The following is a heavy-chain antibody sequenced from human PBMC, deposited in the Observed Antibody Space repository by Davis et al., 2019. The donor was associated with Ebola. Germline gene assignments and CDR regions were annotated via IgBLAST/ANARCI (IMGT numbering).Heavy chain of an antibody. V-gene: IGHV3-9*01. Sequence: PAGSLSLSCAASGFTFDAYAMHWVRHAPGKGLEWVSGISWNSGSLGYADSVKGRFTISRDNAKNSLYLQMNSLRVEDTALYRCVRYGRNTDDYYYYGMDVWGKGTTVTVSS. CDR3: VRYGRNTDDYYYYGMDV. D-gene: IGHD3-10*01. CDR1: GFTFDAYA. J-gene: IGHJ6*04. CDR2: ISWNSGSL.